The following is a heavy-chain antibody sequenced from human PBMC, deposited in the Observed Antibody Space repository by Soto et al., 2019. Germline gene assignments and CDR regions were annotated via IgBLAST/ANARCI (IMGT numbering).Heavy chain of an antibody. J-gene: IGHJ4*02. Sequence: SGGSLRLSCAASRFTFSSYSMNWVRQAPGKGLEWVSSISSSSSYIYYADSVKGRFTISRDNAKNSLYLQMNSLRAEDTTVYYCARDQPGYSYGYGLGYWGQGTLVTVSS. V-gene: IGHV3-21*01. CDR2: ISSSSSYI. CDR3: ARDQPGYSYGYGLGY. CDR1: RFTFSSYS. D-gene: IGHD5-18*01.